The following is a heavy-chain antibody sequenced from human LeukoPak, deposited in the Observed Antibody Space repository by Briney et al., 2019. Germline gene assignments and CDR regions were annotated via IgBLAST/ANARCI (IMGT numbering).Heavy chain of an antibody. CDR3: AREGVWRQQLVDYYYGMDV. CDR2: INSDGSST. V-gene: IGHV3-74*01. Sequence: GGSLRLSCAASGFTFSSYWMHWVRQAPGKGLVWVSRINSDGSSTSYADSVKGRFTISRDNAKNTLYLQMNSLGAEDTAVYYCAREGVWRQQLVDYYYGMDVWGQGTTVTVSS. D-gene: IGHD6-13*01. CDR1: GFTFSSYW. J-gene: IGHJ6*02.